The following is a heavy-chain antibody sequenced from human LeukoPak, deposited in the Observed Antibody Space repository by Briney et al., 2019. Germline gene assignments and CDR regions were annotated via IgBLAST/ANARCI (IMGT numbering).Heavy chain of an antibody. V-gene: IGHV3-13*01. CDR1: GFTLSSYD. J-gene: IGHJ3*02. CDR2: IGTAGDT. Sequence: GGSLRLSCAASGFTLSSYDMHWVRQATGKGLEWVSAIGTAGDTYYPGSVKGRFTISRENAKNSLYLQMNSLRAGDTAVYYCARGAYYYGSGSHDAFDIWGQGTMVTVSS. D-gene: IGHD3-10*01. CDR3: ARGAYYYGSGSHDAFDI.